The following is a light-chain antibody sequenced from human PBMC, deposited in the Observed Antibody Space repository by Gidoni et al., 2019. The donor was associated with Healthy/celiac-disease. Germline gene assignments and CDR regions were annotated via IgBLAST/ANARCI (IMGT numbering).Light chain of an antibody. CDR2: DVS. V-gene: IGLV2-14*03. CDR3: SSYTSSSTLYV. Sequence: QSALTQPSPVSGSPGQSITISCTGTSSDVGGYNYVSCYQHHPGKAPKLMIYDVSNRPSGVSNRFSGSKSGNTASLTISGLQAEDEADYYCSSYTSSSTLYVFGTGTKVTVL. CDR1: SSDVGGYNY. J-gene: IGLJ1*01.